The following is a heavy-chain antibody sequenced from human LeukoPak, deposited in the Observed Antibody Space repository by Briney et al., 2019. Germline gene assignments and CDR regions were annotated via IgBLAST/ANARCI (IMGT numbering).Heavy chain of an antibody. Sequence: ASVKLSCTASGYTFTSYGISWVRQAPGQRLEWMGWISAYNGNTNYAQKLQGRVTMTTDTSTSTAYMELSGLRPDDTAVYFCAREVWELTYFESWGQGTLVVVSS. CDR3: AREVWELTYFES. CDR1: GYTFTSYG. D-gene: IGHD1-26*01. CDR2: ISAYNGNT. V-gene: IGHV1-18*01. J-gene: IGHJ4*02.